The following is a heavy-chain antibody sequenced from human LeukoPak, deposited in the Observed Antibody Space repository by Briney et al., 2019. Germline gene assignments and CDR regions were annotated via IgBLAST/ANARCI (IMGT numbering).Heavy chain of an antibody. D-gene: IGHD1-1*01. CDR2: ISASGVTT. CDR3: ATTTARSSFDY. Sequence: GGSLRLSCAASGFTFSSYAMSWVRQAPGKGLEWVSAISASGVTTYYEDSVKGRFTISRDNSKNTLYLQMNSLRAEDTAVYYCATTTARSSFDYWGQGTLVTVSS. J-gene: IGHJ4*02. CDR1: GFTFSSYA. V-gene: IGHV3-23*01.